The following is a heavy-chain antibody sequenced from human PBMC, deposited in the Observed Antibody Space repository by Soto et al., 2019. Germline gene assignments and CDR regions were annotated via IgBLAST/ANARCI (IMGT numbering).Heavy chain of an antibody. CDR2: INAGNGNT. V-gene: IGHV1-3*01. D-gene: IGHD2-15*01. J-gene: IGHJ4*02. Sequence: ASVKVSCKASGYTFTSYAMHWVRQAPGQRLEWMGWINAGNGNTKYSQKFQGRVTITRDTSASTAYMELSSLRSEDTAVYYCARDWVVAATAKYDYWAQGTLVTVSS. CDR1: GYTFTSYA. CDR3: ARDWVVAATAKYDY.